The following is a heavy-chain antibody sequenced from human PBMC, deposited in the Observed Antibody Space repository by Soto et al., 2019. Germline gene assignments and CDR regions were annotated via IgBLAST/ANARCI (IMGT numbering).Heavy chain of an antibody. CDR2: IKTKTDGGTT. Sequence: EVQLVESGGGLVKPGGSLRLSCAASGFTFSNAWMSWVLQAPGKGLEWVGRIKTKTDGGTTDYAAPVKGRFTISIDDSKNTLSLQMNSLKTEDTAVYYCTTGVTSRGMDVWGQGTTVTVSS. CDR3: TTGVTSRGMDV. D-gene: IGHD2-21*02. CDR1: GFTFSNAW. J-gene: IGHJ6*02. V-gene: IGHV3-15*01.